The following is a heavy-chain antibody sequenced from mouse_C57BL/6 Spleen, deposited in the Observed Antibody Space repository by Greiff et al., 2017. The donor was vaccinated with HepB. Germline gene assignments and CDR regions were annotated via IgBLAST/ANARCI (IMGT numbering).Heavy chain of an antibody. CDR2: IDPSDSYT. J-gene: IGHJ3*01. V-gene: IGHV1-50*01. Sequence: QVQLKQPGAELVKPGASVKLSCKASGYTFTSYWMQWVKQRPGQGLEWIGEIDPSDSYTNYNQKFKGKATLTVDTSSSTAYMQLSSLTSEDSAVYYCARGSGYAWFAYWGQGTLVTVSA. D-gene: IGHD3-2*02. CDR3: ARGSGYAWFAY. CDR1: GYTFTSYW.